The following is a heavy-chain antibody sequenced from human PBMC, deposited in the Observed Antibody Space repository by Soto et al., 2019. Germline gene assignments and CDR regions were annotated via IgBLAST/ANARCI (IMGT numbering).Heavy chain of an antibody. V-gene: IGHV4-59*01. J-gene: IGHJ4*02. CDR1: GGSISSYY. CDR2: IYYSGST. Sequence: SPTLSLTCTVSGGSISSYYWSWIRQPPGKGLEWIGYIYYSGSTNYNPSLKSRVTISVDTSKNQFSLKLSSVTAADTAVYYCARGYSGWYNYWGQGTLVTVSS. CDR3: ARGYSGWYNY. D-gene: IGHD6-19*01.